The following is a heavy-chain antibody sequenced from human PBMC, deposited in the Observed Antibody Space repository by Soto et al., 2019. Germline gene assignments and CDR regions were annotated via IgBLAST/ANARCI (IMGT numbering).Heavy chain of an antibody. J-gene: IGHJ6*02. CDR2: ISYDGSNK. CDR1: GFTFSSYA. V-gene: IGHV3-30-3*01. CDR3: ARARFPYCTRMDV. Sequence: QVQLVESGGGVVQPGRSLRLSCAASGFTFSSYAMHWVRQAPGKGLEWVAVISYDGSNKYYADSVKGRFTISRDNSKNTLYLQMNSLRAEDTAVYYCARARFPYCTRMDVWGQGTTVTVSS. D-gene: IGHD2-8*01.